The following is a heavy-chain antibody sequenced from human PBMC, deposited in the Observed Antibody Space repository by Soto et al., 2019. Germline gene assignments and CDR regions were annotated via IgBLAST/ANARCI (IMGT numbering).Heavy chain of an antibody. D-gene: IGHD3-22*01. CDR3: ARERSYDSSSYYLYYFDY. V-gene: IGHV3-11*01. CDR2: ISSSGSTI. J-gene: IGHJ4*02. Sequence: GGSLRLSCAASGFTFSDYYMSWIRQAPGKGLEWVSYISSSGSTIYYADSVKGRFTISRDNAKNSLYLQMNSLRAEDTAVYYCARERSYDSSSYYLYYFDYWGQGTLVTVSS. CDR1: GFTFSDYY.